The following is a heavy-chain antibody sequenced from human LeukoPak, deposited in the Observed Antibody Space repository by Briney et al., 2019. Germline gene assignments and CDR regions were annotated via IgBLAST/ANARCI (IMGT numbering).Heavy chain of an antibody. CDR3: AKGVLLWFGEFINFDY. CDR2: MNPNSGNT. Sequence: ASVKVSCKASGYTFTSHDINWVRQATGQGLEWMGWMNPNSGNTGYAQKFQGRVTITRNTSISTAYMELSSLRSEDTAVYYCAKGVLLWFGEFINFDYWGQGTLVTVSS. J-gene: IGHJ4*02. CDR1: GYTFTSHD. D-gene: IGHD3-10*01. V-gene: IGHV1-8*03.